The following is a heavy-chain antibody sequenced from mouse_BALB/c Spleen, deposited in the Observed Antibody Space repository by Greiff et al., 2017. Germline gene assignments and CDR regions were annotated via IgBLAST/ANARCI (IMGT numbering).Heavy chain of an antibody. CDR3: ARGGRNMITAWFAY. J-gene: IGHJ3*01. CDR2: INPSTGYT. Sequence: VQLQQSGAELAKPGASVKMSCTASGYTFTSYWMHWVKQRPGQGLGWIGYINPSTGYTEYNQKFKDKATLTADKSSSTAYMQLSSLTSEDSAVYYCARGGRNMITAWFAYWGQGTLVTVSA. V-gene: IGHV1-7*01. CDR1: GYTFTSYW. D-gene: IGHD2-4*01.